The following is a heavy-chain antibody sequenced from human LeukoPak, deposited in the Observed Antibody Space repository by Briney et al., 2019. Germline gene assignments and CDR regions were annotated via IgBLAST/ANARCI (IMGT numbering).Heavy chain of an antibody. CDR3: ARPRYSSSSTLDY. V-gene: IGHV3-74*01. J-gene: IGHJ4*02. CDR2: INSDGSST. CDR1: GFTFSSYW. Sequence: GGSLRLSCTASGFTFSSYWMHWVRQAPGKGLVWVSRINSDGSSTSYADSVKGQFTISRDNAKNTLYLQMNSLRAEDTAVYYCARPRYSSSSTLDYWGQGTLVTVSS. D-gene: IGHD6-13*01.